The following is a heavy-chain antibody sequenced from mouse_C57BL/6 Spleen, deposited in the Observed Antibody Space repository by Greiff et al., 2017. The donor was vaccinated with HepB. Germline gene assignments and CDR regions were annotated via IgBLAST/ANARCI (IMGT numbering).Heavy chain of an antibody. Sequence: EVQRVESGGGLVKPGGSLKLSCAASGFTFSDYGMHWVRQAPEKGLEWVAYISSGSSTIYYADTVKGRFTISRDNAKNTLFLQMTSLRSEDTAMYYCARWTGHYAMDYWGQGTSVTVSS. J-gene: IGHJ4*01. CDR3: ARWTGHYAMDY. D-gene: IGHD4-1*01. V-gene: IGHV5-17*01. CDR2: ISSGSSTI. CDR1: GFTFSDYG.